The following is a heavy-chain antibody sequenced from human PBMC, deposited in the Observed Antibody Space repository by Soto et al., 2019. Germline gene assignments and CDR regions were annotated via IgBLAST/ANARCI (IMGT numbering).Heavy chain of an antibody. J-gene: IGHJ6*02. V-gene: IGHV1-69*13. CDR2: IIPIFGTA. CDR3: ARGGTKIVVVITTDYYYGMDV. CDR1: GGTFSSYA. Sequence: SVKVSCKASGGTFSSYAISWVRQAPGQGLEWMGGIIPIFGTANYAQKFQGRVTITADESTSTAYMELSSLRSEDTAVYYCARGGTKIVVVITTDYYYGMDVXGQGTTVTVSS. D-gene: IGHD3-22*01.